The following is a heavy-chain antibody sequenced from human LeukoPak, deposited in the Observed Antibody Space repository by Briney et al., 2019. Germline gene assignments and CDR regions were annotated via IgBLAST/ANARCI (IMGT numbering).Heavy chain of an antibody. V-gene: IGHV3-74*01. CDR1: GFTLSSYW. J-gene: IGHJ3*02. CDR2: INSDGSTT. CDR3: ARESFFAFQI. D-gene: IGHD3-3*01. Sequence: PGGSLRLSCAASGFTLSSYWMQWVRQAPGKGLVWVSRINSDGSTTSYADSVKGRFTISRDNAKNTLYLQMNSLRAEDTAVYYCARESFFAFQIWGQGTRVTVSS.